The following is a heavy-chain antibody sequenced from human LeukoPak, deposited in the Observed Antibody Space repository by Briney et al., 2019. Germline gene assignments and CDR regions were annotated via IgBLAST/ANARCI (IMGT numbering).Heavy chain of an antibody. CDR1: GFTFTNYA. V-gene: IGHV3-23*01. CDR3: AILAVTPDDAFDI. Sequence: PGGSLRLSCAASGFTFTNYAMTWVRQAPGKGLEWVSGISEGVGNTYYADSVKGRFTISRDHSKNTLYLQMNSLRAEDTAVYYCAILAVTPDDAFDIWGQGTMVTVSS. D-gene: IGHD4-23*01. CDR2: ISEGVGNT. J-gene: IGHJ3*02.